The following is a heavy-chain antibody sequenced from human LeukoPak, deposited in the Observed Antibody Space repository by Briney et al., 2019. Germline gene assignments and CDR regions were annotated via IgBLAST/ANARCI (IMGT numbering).Heavy chain of an antibody. CDR3: ARVGDYYYMDV. CDR2: ISTSISTI. CDR1: GFTFSTYN. V-gene: IGHV3-48*04. J-gene: IGHJ6*03. D-gene: IGHD3-16*01. Sequence: PGGSLRLSCAASGFTFSTYNMNWVHQAPGKGLEWVAYISTSISTIYYTDSVKGRFTISRDNAKNSLYLQMNSLRAEDTAVYYCARVGDYYYMDVWGKGTTVTVSS.